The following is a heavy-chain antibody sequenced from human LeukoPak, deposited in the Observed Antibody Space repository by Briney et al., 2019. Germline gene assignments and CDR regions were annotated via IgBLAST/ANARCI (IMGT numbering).Heavy chain of an antibody. CDR3: ARDWGATRFDY. J-gene: IGHJ4*02. CDR2: ISSSSSYI. D-gene: IGHD1-26*01. Sequence: GGSLRLSCAASGFTFSSYSMNWVRQAPGKGLEWVSSISSSSSYIYYADSVKGRFTISGDNAKNSLYLQMNSLRAEDTAVYYCARDWGATRFDYWGQGTLVTVSS. CDR1: GFTFSSYS. V-gene: IGHV3-21*01.